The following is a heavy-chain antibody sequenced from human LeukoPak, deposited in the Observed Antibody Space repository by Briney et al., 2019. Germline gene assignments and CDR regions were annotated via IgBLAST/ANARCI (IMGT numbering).Heavy chain of an antibody. J-gene: IGHJ4*02. Sequence: GGSLRLSCAASGFTFSSYGMHWVRQAPGKGLEWVAVISYDGSNKYYADSVKGRFTISRDNAKNSLYLQMNSLRAEDTAVYYCARAPNYYDSSGYVPFDYWGQGTLVTVSS. CDR1: GFTFSSYG. CDR3: ARAPNYYDSSGYVPFDY. CDR2: ISYDGSNK. D-gene: IGHD3-22*01. V-gene: IGHV3-33*08.